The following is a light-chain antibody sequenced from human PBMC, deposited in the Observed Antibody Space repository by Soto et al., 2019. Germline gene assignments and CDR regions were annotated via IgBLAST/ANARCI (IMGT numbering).Light chain of an antibody. CDR3: QQSYSSPLP. Sequence: DLQMTQSPSSLSASAGDRVTITCRASQSISTYLNWYQQKPGKAPKLLIYAASSLQSGVPSRFSGSGSGTDFTLTISSLQPEDFATYYCQQSYSSPLPFGGGTKVEIK. J-gene: IGKJ4*01. CDR1: QSISTY. CDR2: AAS. V-gene: IGKV1-39*01.